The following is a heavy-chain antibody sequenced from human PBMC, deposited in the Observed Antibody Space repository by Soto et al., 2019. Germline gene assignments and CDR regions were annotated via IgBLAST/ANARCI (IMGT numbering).Heavy chain of an antibody. V-gene: IGHV1-69*02. CDR3: ARGVIAVAGTNAFDI. Sequence: SVKVSCTASGGTFSSYTISWVRQAPGQGLEWMGRIIPILGIANYAQKFQGRVTITADKSTSTAYMELSSLRSEDTAVYYCARGVIAVAGTNAFDIWGQGTMVTVSS. D-gene: IGHD6-19*01. J-gene: IGHJ3*02. CDR1: GGTFSSYT. CDR2: IIPILGIA.